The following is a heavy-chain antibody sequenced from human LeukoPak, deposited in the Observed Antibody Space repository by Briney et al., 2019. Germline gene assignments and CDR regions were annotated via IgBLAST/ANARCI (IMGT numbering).Heavy chain of an antibody. Sequence: GGSLRLSCAASGFRFDTHDLIWVRQAPGKGLECVAYISRTSTYIYYEDSVKGSFTISRDNAKNLVHLQMNSLRAEDTAVYFCARDSRKAGYYSEFWGQGTVVTVSS. J-gene: IGHJ4*02. CDR2: ISRTSTYI. CDR3: ARDSRKAGYYSEF. V-gene: IGHV3-21*01. D-gene: IGHD3-22*01. CDR1: GFRFDTHD.